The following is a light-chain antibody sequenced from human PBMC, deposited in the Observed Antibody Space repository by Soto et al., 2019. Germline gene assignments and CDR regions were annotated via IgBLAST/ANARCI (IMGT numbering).Light chain of an antibody. CDR3: KSDAGSNTYV. Sequence: QSALTPSPSASGSRGHSVTISCTGTKNDIGVYDFVSWYQHHPGKAPRLSIYEVVQRPSEVPARFSGSKSGNAASLTVSGPPAAHEADSVCKSDAGSNTYVFRRGTKVTVL. CDR1: KNDIGVYDF. V-gene: IGLV2-8*01. CDR2: EVV. J-gene: IGLJ1*01.